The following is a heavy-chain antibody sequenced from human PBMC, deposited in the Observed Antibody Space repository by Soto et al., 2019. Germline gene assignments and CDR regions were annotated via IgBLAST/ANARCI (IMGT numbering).Heavy chain of an antibody. J-gene: IGHJ4*02. V-gene: IGHV3-23*01. Sequence: SGGSLRLSCAASGFTFSGYPMTWVRRAPGQGLEWVSSVDNGRGVTAYYSDSVRGRFTVSRDNAKNTLFLQMNSLRAEDTATYYCAKYSAIGSRYFDLWGQGTLVTVSS. D-gene: IGHD5-18*01. CDR2: DNGRGVTA. CDR3: AKYSAIGSRYFDL. CDR1: GFTFSGYP.